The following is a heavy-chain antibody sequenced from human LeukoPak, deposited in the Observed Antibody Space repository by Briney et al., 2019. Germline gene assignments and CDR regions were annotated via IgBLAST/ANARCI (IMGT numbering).Heavy chain of an antibody. CDR2: IYHGGST. V-gene: IGHV4-4*02. CDR1: GGSISSYNW. CDR3: ARERSTSATDSDCYFDL. Sequence: SGNLSLTCAVSGGSISSYNWWRWVRQPPGKGLGWIGEIYHGGSTNYNPSLKSRVTISVDKSKNQFSLRLSSVTAADTAVYYCARERSTSATDSDCYFDLWGRGTLVTVSS. J-gene: IGHJ2*01.